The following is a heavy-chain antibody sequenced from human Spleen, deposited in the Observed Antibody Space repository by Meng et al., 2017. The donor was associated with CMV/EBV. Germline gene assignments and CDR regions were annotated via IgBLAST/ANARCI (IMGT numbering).Heavy chain of an antibody. CDR3: AKSSSTFGVHFNWFDS. D-gene: IGHD3-3*01. CDR2: ISGGGGST. CDR1: GFTFSTYA. J-gene: IGHJ5*01. Sequence: SGFTFSTYAMSWVRQAPGKGLEWVSAISGGGGSTYYADSVKGRFTISRDNSKNTLYLQMSSLRADDTAVYYCAKSSSTFGVHFNWFDSWGQGTLVTVSS. V-gene: IGHV3-23*01.